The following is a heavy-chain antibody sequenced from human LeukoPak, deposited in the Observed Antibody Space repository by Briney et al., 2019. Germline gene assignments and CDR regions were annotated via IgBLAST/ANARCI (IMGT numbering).Heavy chain of an antibody. J-gene: IGHJ4*02. CDR3: ARPRESIVVVPAAPFDY. D-gene: IGHD2-2*01. V-gene: IGHV1-69*13. Sequence: GASVKVSCKASGGTFSSYAISWVRQAPGQGLEWMGGIIPIFGTANYAQKFQGRVTITADESTSTAYMELSSLRSEDTAVYYCARPRESIVVVPAAPFDYWGQGTLVTVSS. CDR1: GGTFSSYA. CDR2: IIPIFGTA.